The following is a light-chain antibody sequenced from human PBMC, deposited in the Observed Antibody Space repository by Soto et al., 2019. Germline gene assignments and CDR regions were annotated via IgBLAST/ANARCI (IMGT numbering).Light chain of an antibody. J-gene: IGKJ4*01. CDR3: MQALQTPLT. CDR1: QSLLHRSGYNY. V-gene: IGKV2-28*01. CDR2: LGS. Sequence: DIVMTQSPLSLPVTPGEPASISCRASQSLLHRSGYNYLTWYLQKPGQSPQLLTYLGSIRASGVADRFSGSGSGTDLTLKSSRVQAEDVGVYYCMQALQTPLTFGGGTKVEIK.